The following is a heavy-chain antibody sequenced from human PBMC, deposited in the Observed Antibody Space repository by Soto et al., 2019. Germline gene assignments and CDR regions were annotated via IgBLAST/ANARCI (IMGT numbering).Heavy chain of an antibody. J-gene: IGHJ4*02. CDR1: GGTFNSYA. CDR2: IIPIFNTT. CDR3: ATQQQLATFDY. D-gene: IGHD6-13*01. Sequence: QVQLVQSGAEVKKPGSSVKVACTASGGTFNSYAISWVRKAPGQGLEWMGGIIPIFNTTNYAQKFQGRVRMTADKSTDTAYMELSSLTSEDTAVYFCATQQQLATFDYWGQGTLVSVSS. V-gene: IGHV1-69*06.